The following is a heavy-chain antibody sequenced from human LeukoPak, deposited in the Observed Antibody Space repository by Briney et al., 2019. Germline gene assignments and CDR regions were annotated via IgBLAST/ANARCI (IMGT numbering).Heavy chain of an antibody. CDR1: GGSLTNYF. CDR2: VADYGSV. J-gene: IGHJ4*02. V-gene: IGHV4-34*01. Sequence: SETLSLTCAGYGGSLTNYFWSWLRQSPGKGREWIGEVADYGSVNYNPSPQSRVTISLDTSKNHFSLKVSSMTAADTAVYYCARRRVTVIVVSTFDSWGQGTLVTVSS. D-gene: IGHD3-22*01. CDR3: ARRRVTVIVVSTFDS.